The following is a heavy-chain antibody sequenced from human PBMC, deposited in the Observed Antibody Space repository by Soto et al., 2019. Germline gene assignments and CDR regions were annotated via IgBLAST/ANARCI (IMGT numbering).Heavy chain of an antibody. V-gene: IGHV1-3*01. Sequence: QVQLVQSGAEVKKPGASVKVSCKASGYTFTSYAMHWVRQAPGQRLVWMGWINAGNGNKKYSQKFQGRVTITRYTSENTAFMELSSLRSEDTAVYYCARVAITMIVPCPDWFLDLWGRGTLVTVSS. D-gene: IGHD3-22*01. CDR2: INAGNGNK. CDR1: GYTFTSYA. J-gene: IGHJ2*01. CDR3: ARVAITMIVPCPDWFLDL.